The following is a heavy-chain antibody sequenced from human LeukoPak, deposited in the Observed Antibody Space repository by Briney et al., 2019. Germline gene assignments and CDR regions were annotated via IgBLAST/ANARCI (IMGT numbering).Heavy chain of an antibody. CDR3: ARDRGYFDN. CDR1: GFTFSNHA. Sequence: GGSLRLSCAASGFTFSNHAMSWVRQAPGKGLEWVSSITSSSNYTYYADSVKGRFTISRDNVQNSLYLQMNSLRAEDTAMYYCARDRGYFDNWGQGTLVTVSS. J-gene: IGHJ4*02. V-gene: IGHV3-21*01. CDR2: ITSSSNYT.